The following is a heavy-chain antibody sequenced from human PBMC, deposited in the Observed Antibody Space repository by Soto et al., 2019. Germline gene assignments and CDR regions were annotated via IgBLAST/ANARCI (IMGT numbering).Heavy chain of an antibody. CDR1: GYTFTTYG. D-gene: IGHD1-26*01. V-gene: IGHV1-18*01. CDR3: ARFRRGATHRGFAP. CDR2: ISAYNGNT. J-gene: IGHJ5*02. Sequence: ASVKVSCNASGYTFTTYGISWVRKTPGQGLEWMGWISAYNGNTNDAQKLQCRVTRTTDTSTSTAYMELRSLRSDDTAVYYCARFRRGATHRGFAPWGQGTLATVAS.